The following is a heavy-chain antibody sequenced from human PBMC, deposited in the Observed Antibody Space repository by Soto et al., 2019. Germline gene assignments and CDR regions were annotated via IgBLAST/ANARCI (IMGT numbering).Heavy chain of an antibody. V-gene: IGHV4-34*01. J-gene: IGHJ6*02. CDR2: INHSGST. CDR3: ASLHPSSLANAGYYYGMDV. D-gene: IGHD2-2*01. Sequence: PSETLSLTCAVYGGSFSGYYWSWIRQPPGKGLEWIGEINHSGSTNYNPSHKSRVTISVDTSKNQFSLKLSSVTAADTAVYYCASLHPSSLANAGYYYGMDVWGQGTTVTVSS. CDR1: GGSFSGYY.